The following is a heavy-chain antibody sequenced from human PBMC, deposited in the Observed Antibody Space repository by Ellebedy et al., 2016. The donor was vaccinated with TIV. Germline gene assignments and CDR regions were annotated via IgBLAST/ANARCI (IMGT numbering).Heavy chain of an antibody. CDR3: ARRVGLDF. CDR1: GFTVSSNY. V-gene: IGHV3-7*03. J-gene: IGHJ4*02. CDR2: IKQDGSEK. Sequence: GGSLRLSCAASGFTVSSNYMSWVRQAPGKGLEWVANIKQDGSEKYYVDSVKGRFTISRDNAENSVFLEMNSLRAEDSAVYYCARRVGLDFWGQGTLVTVSS. D-gene: IGHD1-26*01.